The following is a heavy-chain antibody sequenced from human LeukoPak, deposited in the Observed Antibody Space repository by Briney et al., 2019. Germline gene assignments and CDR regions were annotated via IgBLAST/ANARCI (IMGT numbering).Heavy chain of an antibody. J-gene: IGHJ6*03. D-gene: IGHD2-2*01. CDR2: IYTSGST. CDR3: ARESIVVVPAAPLTYYYYYMDV. Sequence: SETLSLTCTVSGGSISSYYWSWIRQPAGKGLEWIGRIYTSGSTNYNPSLKSRVTMSVDTSKNQFSLKLSSVTAADTAVYYCARESIVVVPAAPLTYYYYYMDVWGKGTTVTISS. V-gene: IGHV4-4*07. CDR1: GGSISSYY.